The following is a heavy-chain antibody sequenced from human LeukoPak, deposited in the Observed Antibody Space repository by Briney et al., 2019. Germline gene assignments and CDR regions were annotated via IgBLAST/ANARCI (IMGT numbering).Heavy chain of an antibody. CDR2: IYSGDTT. D-gene: IGHD4-17*01. CDR3: ARDLAYGDYIYDY. J-gene: IGHJ4*02. CDR1: GITVSRNY. V-gene: IGHV3-66*01. Sequence: GGSLRLSCAASGITVSRNYMNWVRQAPGKGLELVSVIYSGDTTHYADSVKGRFSISRDNSKNTLYLQMNNLRVEDTAVYYCARDLAYGDYIYDYWGQGTLVTVSS.